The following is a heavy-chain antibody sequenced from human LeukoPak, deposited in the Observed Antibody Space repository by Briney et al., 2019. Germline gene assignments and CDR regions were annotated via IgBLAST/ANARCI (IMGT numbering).Heavy chain of an antibody. D-gene: IGHD5-12*01. J-gene: IGHJ3*02. Sequence: GGSLRLSCSASGFTFSSYSMNWVPQAPGKVLECVSSISRSSSYIYYADSVKGRFTISRDNANNSLYLQMNSLRAEDTAVYYCARAHREIVATIMGAFDIWGQGTMVTVSS. V-gene: IGHV3-21*01. CDR2: ISRSSSYI. CDR3: ARAHREIVATIMGAFDI. CDR1: GFTFSSYS.